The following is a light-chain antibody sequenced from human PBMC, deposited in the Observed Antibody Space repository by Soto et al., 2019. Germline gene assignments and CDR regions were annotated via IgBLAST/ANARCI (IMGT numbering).Light chain of an antibody. CDR1: TSDVGSYNL. V-gene: IGLV2-23*03. CDR3: CSYAGSRTFVV. J-gene: IGLJ3*02. Sequence: QSVLTHPASMSGSPGQSITISCTGTTSDVGSYNLISWYQQYPGTAPKLIIYEGTKRPSGISNRFSASKSGNTASLTISGLQAEDEADYYCCSYAGSRTFVVLGGGTKLTVL. CDR2: EGT.